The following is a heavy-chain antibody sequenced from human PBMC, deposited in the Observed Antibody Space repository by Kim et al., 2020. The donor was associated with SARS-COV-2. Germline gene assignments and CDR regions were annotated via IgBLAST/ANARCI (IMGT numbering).Heavy chain of an antibody. CDR2: INAGNGNT. V-gene: IGHV1-3*01. D-gene: IGHD5-12*01. J-gene: IGHJ4*02. CDR1: GYTFTSYA. CDR3: ARDPAYSGYEGAY. Sequence: ASVEVSCKASGYTFTSYAMHWVRQAPGQRLEWMGWINAGNGNTKYSQKFQGRVTITRDTSASTAYMELSSLRSEDTAVYYCARDPAYSGYEGAYWGQGTLVTVSS.